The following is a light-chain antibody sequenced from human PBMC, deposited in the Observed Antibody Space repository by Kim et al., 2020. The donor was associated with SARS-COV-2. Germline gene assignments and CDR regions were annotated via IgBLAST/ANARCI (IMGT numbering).Light chain of an antibody. Sequence: ASVGGRVPITCRASQSIGYWLAWYQQRPGKAPNLLIYKASSLESGVPSRFSGGGSGTEFTLTIGSLQPNDFATYFCQQYNSLPYTFGQGTKLEI. J-gene: IGKJ2*01. CDR1: QSIGYW. CDR3: QQYNSLPYT. V-gene: IGKV1-5*03. CDR2: KAS.